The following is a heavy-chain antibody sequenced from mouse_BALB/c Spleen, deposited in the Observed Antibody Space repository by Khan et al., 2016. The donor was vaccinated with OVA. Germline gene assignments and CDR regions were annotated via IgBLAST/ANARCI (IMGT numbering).Heavy chain of an antibody. D-gene: IGHD2-2*01. J-gene: IGHJ2*01. CDR1: GYTFTDYA. Sequence: QVQLKQSGPELVRPGESVKISCKGSGYTFTDYAMHWVKQSHAKGLEWIGVISIYYYNINYNQKFKGKARMSVGKSSSTAYMELARLTYEDYGFFVCARGGQWIRREGGNTDYWGQGTTLTVSS. CDR2: ISIYYYNI. V-gene: IGHV1S137*01. CDR3: ARGGQWIRREGGNTDY.